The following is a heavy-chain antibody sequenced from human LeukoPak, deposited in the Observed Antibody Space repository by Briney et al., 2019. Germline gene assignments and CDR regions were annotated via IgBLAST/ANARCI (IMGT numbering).Heavy chain of an antibody. V-gene: IGHV3-48*01. Sequence: GGSLRLSCAASGFTFSSYAMSWVRQAPGKGLEWVSYISSSTGTMYYADSVKGRFTISRDNGKKSVYLQMNSLRAEDTAMYYCARGEPYSSSWFAPFDYWGQGTLVTVSS. CDR2: ISSSTGTM. D-gene: IGHD6-13*01. J-gene: IGHJ4*02. CDR1: GFTFSSYA. CDR3: ARGEPYSSSWFAPFDY.